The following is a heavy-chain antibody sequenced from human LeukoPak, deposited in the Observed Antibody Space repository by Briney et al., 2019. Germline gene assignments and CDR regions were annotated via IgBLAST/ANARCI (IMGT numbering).Heavy chain of an antibody. D-gene: IGHD5-18*01. V-gene: IGHV5-51*01. J-gene: IGHJ4*02. CDR1: GYSFTNYW. CDR3: ARQTAMGRSGDF. Sequence: GESLKISCKASGYSFTNYWIGWVRQMPEKGLEWMGIIDPSDSDTRYTPSFQGQVTISAGKSLTTAYLQWNSLKASDTAMYYCARQTAMGRSGDFWGQGTLVTVSS. CDR2: IDPSDSDT.